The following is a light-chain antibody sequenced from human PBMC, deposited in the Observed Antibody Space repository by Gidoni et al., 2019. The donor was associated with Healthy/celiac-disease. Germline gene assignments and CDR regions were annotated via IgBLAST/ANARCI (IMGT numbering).Light chain of an antibody. J-gene: IGKJ2*01. CDR2: AAS. Sequence: IQMTQSPSSLSASVGDRVTITCRASQSISSYLNWYQQKPGKAPKLLIYAASSLQSGVPSRFSGSGSGTDFTLTISRLQPEDFATYYCQQSYSTPTFGQXTKLEIK. CDR3: QQSYSTPT. V-gene: IGKV1-39*01. CDR1: QSISSY.